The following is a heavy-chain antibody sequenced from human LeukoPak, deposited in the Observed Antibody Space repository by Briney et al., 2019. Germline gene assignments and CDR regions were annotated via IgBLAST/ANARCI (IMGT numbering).Heavy chain of an antibody. Sequence: PSETLSLTCAVYGGSFSGYYWSWIRQPPGKGLEWIGEINHSGSTNYNPSLKSRVTISVDTSKNQFSLKLSSVTAADTAVYYCARDGYDFPGRWFDPWGQGTLVTVSS. J-gene: IGHJ5*02. D-gene: IGHD3-3*01. V-gene: IGHV4-34*01. CDR3: ARDGYDFPGRWFDP. CDR2: INHSGST. CDR1: GGSFSGYY.